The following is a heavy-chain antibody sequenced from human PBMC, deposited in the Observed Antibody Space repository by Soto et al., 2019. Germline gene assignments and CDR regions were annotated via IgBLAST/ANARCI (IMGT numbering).Heavy chain of an antibody. CDR2: IWYDGSNK. J-gene: IGHJ4*02. D-gene: IGHD3-22*01. Sequence: QVQLVESGGGVVQPGRSLRLSCAASGFTFSRYGMHWVRQAPGKGLEWVAVIWYDGSNKYYADSVKGRFTISRDNSKNTLYLQMNSLRAEDTAVYYCARDRLYYDSSGYYDYWGQGTLVTVSS. CDR3: ARDRLYYDSSGYYDY. V-gene: IGHV3-33*01. CDR1: GFTFSRYG.